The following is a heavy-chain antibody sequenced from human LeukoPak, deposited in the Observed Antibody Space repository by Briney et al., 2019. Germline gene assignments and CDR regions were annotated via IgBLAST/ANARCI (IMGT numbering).Heavy chain of an antibody. V-gene: IGHV1-69*13. CDR3: ARGDVPYSYGPADYYGMDV. J-gene: IGHJ6*02. CDR2: IIPIFGTA. CDR1: GGTFSSYA. Sequence: GASVKVSCKASGGTFSSYAISWVRQAPGQGLEWMGGIIPIFGTANYAQKFQGRVTITADESTSTAYMELSSLRSEDTAVYYCARGDVPYSYGPADYYGMDVWGQGTTVTVSS. D-gene: IGHD5-18*01.